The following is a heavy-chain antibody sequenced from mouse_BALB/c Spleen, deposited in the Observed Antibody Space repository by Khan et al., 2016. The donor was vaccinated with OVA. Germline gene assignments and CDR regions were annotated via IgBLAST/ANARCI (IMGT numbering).Heavy chain of an antibody. CDR2: IWSGGTT. V-gene: IGHV2-2*02. D-gene: IGHD2-4*01. CDR3: ARNYDYDEGLAY. Sequence: QVQLKQSGPGLVQPSQSLSITCTVSGFSLTTYGVHWVRQSPGKGLECLGVIWSGGTTDYSAAFISRLSITKDNSKSQVFFQMTSLQANDTTIYYCARNYDYDEGLAYWGQGTLVTVSA. J-gene: IGHJ3*01. CDR1: GFSLTTYG.